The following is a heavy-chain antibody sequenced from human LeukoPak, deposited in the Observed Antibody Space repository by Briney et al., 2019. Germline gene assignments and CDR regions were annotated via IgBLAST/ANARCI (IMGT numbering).Heavy chain of an antibody. J-gene: IGHJ4*02. V-gene: IGHV3-30-3*01. Sequence: GGSLRLSCAASGFTFNRYAIHWVRQAPGKGLEGVTVISSDGNDQHYADSVKGRFTISRDNSKNTVFLQMNSLRIEDTAVYYCARSDTTYSSGWSYWGQGTLVTVSS. CDR2: ISSDGNDQ. CDR1: GFTFNRYA. D-gene: IGHD6-19*01. CDR3: ARSDTTYSSGWSY.